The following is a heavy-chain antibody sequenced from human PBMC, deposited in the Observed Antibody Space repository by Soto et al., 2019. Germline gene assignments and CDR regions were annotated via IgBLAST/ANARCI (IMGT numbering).Heavy chain of an antibody. CDR1: GGTFSSYA. Sequence: QVQLVQSGAEVKKPGSSVKVSCKASGGTFSSYAISWVRQAPGQGLEWMGGIIPIFGTANYEQKFQGRVTITADKSTSTAYMELSSLRSEDTAVYYCARVGRGVAAAGSYYYGMDVWGQGTTVTVSS. CDR2: IIPIFGTA. CDR3: ARVGRGVAAAGSYYYGMDV. V-gene: IGHV1-69*06. J-gene: IGHJ6*02. D-gene: IGHD6-13*01.